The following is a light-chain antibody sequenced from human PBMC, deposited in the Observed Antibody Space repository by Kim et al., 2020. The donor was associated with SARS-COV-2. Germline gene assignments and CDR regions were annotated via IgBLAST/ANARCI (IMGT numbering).Light chain of an antibody. CDR2: DAS. V-gene: IGKV3-11*01. J-gene: IGKJ4*01. CDR1: KNINSY. CDR3: QQRRNWPLT. Sequence: LSPRERGTRPCRASKNINSYLVWYQQKPGQAPRLLIYDASNRATGIPARFSGSGSGTDFTLTISSLESEDFALYYCQQRRNWPLTFGGGTKVEIK.